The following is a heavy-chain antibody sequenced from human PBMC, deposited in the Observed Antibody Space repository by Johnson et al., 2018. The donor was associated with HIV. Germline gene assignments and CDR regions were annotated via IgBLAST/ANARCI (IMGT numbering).Heavy chain of an antibody. D-gene: IGHD2-15*01. J-gene: IGHJ3*02. CDR2: IKSKTDGGTT. CDR1: QFTFSNYY. V-gene: IGHV3-15*01. CDR3: RVVDDAFDI. Sequence: VQLVESGGGLAKPAWSPRLSCAASQFTFSNYYLNCVRQAPGNGLEWVGRIKSKTDGGTTDYAAPVKGRFTISRDDSKNTLYLQMNSLRVEDTAVYYVRVVDDAFDIWGQGTMVTVSS.